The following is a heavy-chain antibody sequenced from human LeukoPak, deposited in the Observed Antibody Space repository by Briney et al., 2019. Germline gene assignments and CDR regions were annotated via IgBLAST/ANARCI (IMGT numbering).Heavy chain of an antibody. CDR2: IYYSGST. CDR3: ARVTGSGYPLDY. V-gene: IGHV4-59*12. CDR1: GGSISSYY. J-gene: IGHJ4*02. D-gene: IGHD3-22*01. Sequence: PSETLSLTCTVSGGSISSYYWSWIRQPPGKGLEWIGYIYYSGSTYYNPSLKSRVTISVDTSKNQFSLKLSSVTAADTAVYYCARVTGSGYPLDYWGQGTLVTVSS.